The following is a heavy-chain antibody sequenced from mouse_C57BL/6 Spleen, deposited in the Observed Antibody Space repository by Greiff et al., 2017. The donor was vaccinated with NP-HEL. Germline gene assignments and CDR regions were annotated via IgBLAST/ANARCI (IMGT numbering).Heavy chain of an antibody. CDR2: IRSKSNNYAT. CDR1: GFSFNTYA. D-gene: IGHD2-3*01. V-gene: IGHV10-1*01. Sequence: EVQLLESGGGLVQPKGSLKLSCAASGFSFNTYAMNWVRQAPGKGLEWVARIRSKSNNYATYYADSVKDRFTISRDDSESMLYLQMNNLKTEDTAMYYCVRQMGFPAWFAYWGQGTLVTVSA. J-gene: IGHJ3*01. CDR3: VRQMGFPAWFAY.